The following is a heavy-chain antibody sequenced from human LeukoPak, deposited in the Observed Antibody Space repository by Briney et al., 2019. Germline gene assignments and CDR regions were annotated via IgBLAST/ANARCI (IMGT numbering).Heavy chain of an antibody. J-gene: IGHJ3*02. CDR1: GGSISSGDYY. D-gene: IGHD3-22*01. V-gene: IGHV4-30-4*02. CDR3: ARVLPYYYDSSGYAFDI. CDR2: IYYSGST. Sequence: SETLSLTCTVSGGSISSGDYYWSWIRQPPGKGLEWIGYIYYSGSTYYNPSLKSRVTISVDTSKNQFSLKLSSVTAADTAVYYCARVLPYYYDSSGYAFDIWGQGTMVTVSS.